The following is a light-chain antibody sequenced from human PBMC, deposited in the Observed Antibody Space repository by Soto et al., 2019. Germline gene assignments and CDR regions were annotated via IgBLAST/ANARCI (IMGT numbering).Light chain of an antibody. V-gene: IGLV2-14*01. CDR1: SSDVGGYNY. CDR3: SSYTSSSTPVV. CDR2: EVS. Sequence: QYALTQPASVSGSPGQSITISCTGTSSDVGGYNYVSWYQQHPGKAPKLIIYEVSNRPSGVSNRFSGSKSGNTASLSISGLQAADEADYYCSSYTSSSTPVVFGTGTKVTVL. J-gene: IGLJ1*01.